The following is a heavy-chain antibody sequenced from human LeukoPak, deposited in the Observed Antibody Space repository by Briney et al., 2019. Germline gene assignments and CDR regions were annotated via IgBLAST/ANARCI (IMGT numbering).Heavy chain of an antibody. CDR1: GYTFTGYY. D-gene: IGHD2-15*01. J-gene: IGHJ5*02. V-gene: IGHV1-46*01. CDR3: ARVDLGYCSGGSCYGGGFDP. Sequence: ASVKVSCKASGYTFTGYYIHWVRQAPGQGLEWMGIINPSGGSTSYAQKFQGRVTMTRDTSTSTVYMELSSLRSEDTAVYYCARVDLGYCSGGSCYGGGFDPWGQGTLVTVSS. CDR2: INPSGGST.